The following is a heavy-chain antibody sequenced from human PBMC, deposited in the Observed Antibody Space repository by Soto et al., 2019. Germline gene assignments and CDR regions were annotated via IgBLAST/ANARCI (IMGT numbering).Heavy chain of an antibody. CDR3: VRANYLDF. CDR1: GGSINNYY. J-gene: IGHJ4*02. Sequence: QVQLQESGPGLVRPSETLSLTCTVSGGSINNYYWSWMRQPPGKGLEWVGSIYYRGSANNNPSLKSQLTISVDTSKNQFSLKLSSVTAADTAIYYCVRANYLDFWGRGALVTVSS. CDR2: IYYRGSA. V-gene: IGHV4-59*12.